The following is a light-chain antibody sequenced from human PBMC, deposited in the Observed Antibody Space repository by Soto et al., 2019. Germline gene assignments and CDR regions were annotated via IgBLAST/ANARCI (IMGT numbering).Light chain of an antibody. V-gene: IGKV3-11*01. CDR2: EPS. J-gene: IGKJ5*01. Sequence: EIVLTQSPATLSLSTWESATLSCRASQSISSCLACYRQKPGQAPRLLIYEPSNRATAIPARFSGSGSGTDFTLTISSLEPEDFAVYYCQQRSKWPPITFGEGPRLEIK. CDR1: QSISSC. CDR3: QQRSKWPPIT.